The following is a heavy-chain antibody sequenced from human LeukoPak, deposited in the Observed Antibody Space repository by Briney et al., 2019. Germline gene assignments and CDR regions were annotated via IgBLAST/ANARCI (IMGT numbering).Heavy chain of an antibody. V-gene: IGHV3-30*03. CDR1: GFSFSSYG. Sequence: GGSLRLSCAASGFSFSSYGMHWVRQAPGKGLERVAVISYDGGNKYYADSVKGRFTISRDNSKNTLYLQMNSLRAEDTAVYYCARGISGGSGSYKYWGQGTLVTVSS. CDR2: ISYDGGNK. CDR3: ARGISGGSGSYKY. J-gene: IGHJ4*02. D-gene: IGHD3-10*01.